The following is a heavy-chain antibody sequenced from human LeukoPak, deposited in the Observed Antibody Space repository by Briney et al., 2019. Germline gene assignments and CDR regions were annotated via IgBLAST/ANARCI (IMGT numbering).Heavy chain of an antibody. D-gene: IGHD2-15*01. J-gene: IGHJ4*02. Sequence: GGSLRLSCAASGFTFSSYEMNWVRQAPGKGLEWVSYISSSGSTIYYADSVKSRFTISRDNAKNSLYLQMNSLRAEDTAVYYCARDGWRAESTSSYFDYWGQGTLVTVSS. CDR2: ISSSGSTI. V-gene: IGHV3-48*03. CDR3: ARDGWRAESTSSYFDY. CDR1: GFTFSSYE.